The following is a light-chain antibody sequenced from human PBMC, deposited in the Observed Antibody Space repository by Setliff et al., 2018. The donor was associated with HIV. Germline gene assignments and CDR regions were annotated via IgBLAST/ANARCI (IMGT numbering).Light chain of an antibody. CDR2: DVS. CDR3: SSYTSSSTYV. CDR1: SSDVGGYNY. J-gene: IGLJ1*01. V-gene: IGLV2-11*01. Sequence: QSALTQPRSVSGSPGQSVTISCTGTSSDVGGYNYVSWYQQRPGKAPKLIIYDVSKRPSGVPDRFSGSKSGSTASLTISGLQAEDEADYYCSSYTSSSTYVFGTGTKVTVL.